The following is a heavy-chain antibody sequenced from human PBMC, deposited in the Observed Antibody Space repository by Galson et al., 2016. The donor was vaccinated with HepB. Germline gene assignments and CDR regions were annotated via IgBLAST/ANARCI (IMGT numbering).Heavy chain of an antibody. CDR2: INTANGNT. J-gene: IGHJ4*02. Sequence: SVKVSCKASGYSFSDYAVHWVRQAPGQRPEWMGWINTANGNTKYSQRLQGRVTMTTDTSTSTVYMELGSLRSDDTAIYYCARDVAYSYDSGAYFDSWGQGTLVTGSA. CDR1: GYSFSDYA. D-gene: IGHD3-22*01. V-gene: IGHV1-3*04. CDR3: ARDVAYSYDSGAYFDS.